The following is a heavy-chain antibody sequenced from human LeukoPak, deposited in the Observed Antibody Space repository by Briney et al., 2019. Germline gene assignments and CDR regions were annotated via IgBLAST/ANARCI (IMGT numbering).Heavy chain of an antibody. CDR3: ARISIIATRPALGY. CDR1: GYTFTDFY. V-gene: IGHV1-2*02. CDR2: INPKSGGT. Sequence: ASVKVSCKASGYTFTDFYVHWVRQAPGQGPEWMGWINPKSGGTQYSQKFQDRVTMTTDTSISTAYLELTRLRSDDTAVYYCARISIIATRPALGYWGQGTLVTVSS. J-gene: IGHJ4*02. D-gene: IGHD6-6*01.